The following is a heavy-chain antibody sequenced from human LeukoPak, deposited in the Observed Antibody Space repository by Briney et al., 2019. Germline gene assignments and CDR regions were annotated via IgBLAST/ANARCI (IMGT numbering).Heavy chain of an antibody. Sequence: ASVKVSCKASGYTFTSYYMHWVRQAPGQGLEWMGIINPSGGSTSYAQKFQGRVTMTRDMSTSTVYMELSSLRSEDTAVYYCARPRAPVNRISSFDMWGQGTMVTVSS. V-gene: IGHV1-46*01. J-gene: IGHJ3*02. D-gene: IGHD2/OR15-2a*01. CDR2: INPSGGST. CDR1: GYTFTSYY. CDR3: ARPRAPVNRISSFDM.